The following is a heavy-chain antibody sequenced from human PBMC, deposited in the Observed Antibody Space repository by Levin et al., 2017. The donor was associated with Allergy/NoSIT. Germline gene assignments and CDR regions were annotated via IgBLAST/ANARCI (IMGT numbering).Heavy chain of an antibody. Sequence: GGSLRLSCVASGFAFSRSWMNWVRQAPGKGLEWVANINSDGSVRREVDSVKGRFAISRDNALSSLHLQMNSLKVEDTAIYYCVTWGDDSNYWGQGTLVTVSA. D-gene: IGHD3-10*01. CDR1: GFAFSRSW. V-gene: IGHV3-7*01. CDR3: VTWGDDSNY. CDR2: INSDGSVR. J-gene: IGHJ4*02.